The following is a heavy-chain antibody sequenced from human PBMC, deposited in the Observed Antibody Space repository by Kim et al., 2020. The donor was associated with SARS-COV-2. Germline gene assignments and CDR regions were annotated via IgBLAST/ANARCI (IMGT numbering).Heavy chain of an antibody. J-gene: IGHJ6*02. CDR3: ARVRYSSSRGGMDV. Sequence: GGSLRLSCAASGFTFSSYEMNWVRQAPGKGLEWVSYISSSGSTIYYADSVKGRFTISRDNAKNSLYLQMNSLRAEDTAVYYCARVRYSSSRGGMDVWGQGTTVTVSS. CDR2: ISSSGSTI. V-gene: IGHV3-48*03. D-gene: IGHD6-13*01. CDR1: GFTFSSYE.